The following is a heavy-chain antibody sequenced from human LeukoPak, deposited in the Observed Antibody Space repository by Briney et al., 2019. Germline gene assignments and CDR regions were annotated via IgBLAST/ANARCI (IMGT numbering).Heavy chain of an antibody. D-gene: IGHD6-19*01. CDR3: AQYSGWSYYFDY. CDR2: ISNSGST. Sequence: SETLSLTCTVSGGSISSYLWSWIRQPPGKGLEWIGYISNSGSTNYSPSLKSRVTISVDTSRNQFSLKLSSVTAADTAVYYCAQYSGWSYYFDYWGQGTLVTVSS. V-gene: IGHV4-59*08. J-gene: IGHJ4*02. CDR1: GGSISSYL.